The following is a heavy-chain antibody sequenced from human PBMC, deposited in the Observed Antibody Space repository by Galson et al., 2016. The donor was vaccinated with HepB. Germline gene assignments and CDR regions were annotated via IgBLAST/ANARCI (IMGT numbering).Heavy chain of an antibody. D-gene: IGHD5-24*01. CDR1: GFTFSSFA. J-gene: IGHJ3*01. V-gene: IGHV3-23*01. CDR3: AGYNDYAMNV. CDR2: LYGPGVSP. Sequence: SLRLSCAGSGFTFSSFAMSWVRRAPGKGLEWVSGLYGPGVSPFYADSVGGRFIISRDNSKNPLYLQMNSLRAEYTAEYYCAGYNDYAMNVWGQGTMVTVSA.